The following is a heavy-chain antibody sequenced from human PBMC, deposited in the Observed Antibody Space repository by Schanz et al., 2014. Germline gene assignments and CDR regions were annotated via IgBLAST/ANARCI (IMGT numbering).Heavy chain of an antibody. CDR3: TRDGYCSSTSCYTEYDY. V-gene: IGHV1-18*01. J-gene: IGHJ4*02. Sequence: QVQLVQSGGEVKTPGASVKVSCKASGYTFTTYGIIWVRQAPGQGLEWMGWISAYNGHTNYAQKFQGRVTMTTDTSTSTAYMELRSLRSDDTAVYYCTRDGYCSSTSCYTEYDYWGQGTLVTVSS. CDR1: GYTFTTYG. D-gene: IGHD2-2*02. CDR2: ISAYNGHT.